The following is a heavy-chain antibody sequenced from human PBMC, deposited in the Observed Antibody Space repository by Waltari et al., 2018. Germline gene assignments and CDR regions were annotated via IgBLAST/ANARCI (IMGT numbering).Heavy chain of an antibody. Sequence: QLQLVQSGAEVRKPGASVKVSCKASGYTFTSYDINWVRQATGQGLEWMGWMNPNSGTTGSAQKFQGRVTITMDTSISTAYMELSGLRSEDTAVYYSARGGVGTWRVIDYWGQGTLVTVSS. CDR3: ARGGVGTWRVIDY. CDR1: GYTFTSYD. V-gene: IGHV1-8*03. D-gene: IGHD1-26*01. J-gene: IGHJ4*02. CDR2: MNPNSGTT.